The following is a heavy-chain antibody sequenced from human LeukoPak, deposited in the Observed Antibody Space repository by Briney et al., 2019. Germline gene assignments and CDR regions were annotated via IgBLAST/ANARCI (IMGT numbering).Heavy chain of an antibody. V-gene: IGHV1-2*02. CDR3: ARCALNGDPYDAFDM. D-gene: IGHD2-8*01. J-gene: IGHJ3*02. CDR2: INPNSGGT. Sequence: SVKVSCKASGYTFTGHYMHWVRQAPGQGLEWMGWINPNSGGTNYAQKFQGRVTMTRDTSISTAYMELSRLRSDDTAVYYCARCALNGDPYDAFDMWGQGTMVTVSS. CDR1: GYTFTGHY.